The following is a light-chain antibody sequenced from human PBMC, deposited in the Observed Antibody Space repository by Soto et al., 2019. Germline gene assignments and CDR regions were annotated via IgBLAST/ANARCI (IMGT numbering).Light chain of an antibody. J-gene: IGKJ2*01. CDR1: QSVNRNC. CDR2: GAS. Sequence: EVVLTQSPGTLSLSPGERATLSCRASQSVNRNCLAWYQQKPGQAPRLLIYGASGRATGIPDRFSGSGSGSDFTLTISRLEPEDFAVYYCQQCGSSPHTFGQGTKVEIK. CDR3: QQCGSSPHT. V-gene: IGKV3-20*01.